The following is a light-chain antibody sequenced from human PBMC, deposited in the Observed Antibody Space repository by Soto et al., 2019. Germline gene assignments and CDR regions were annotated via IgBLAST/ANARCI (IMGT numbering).Light chain of an antibody. J-gene: IGKJ5*01. CDR3: QQYSKWPIT. Sequence: EMLLTQSPAILSVSPGESATLSCRASQSVNSNYLAWYQQHPGQPPRLLIYGISTRDTGIPARFSGSGSGTESSLTISRLQSEDFEVYYCQQYSKWPITFGQGTRLEIK. CDR2: GIS. V-gene: IGKV3-15*01. CDR1: QSVNSN.